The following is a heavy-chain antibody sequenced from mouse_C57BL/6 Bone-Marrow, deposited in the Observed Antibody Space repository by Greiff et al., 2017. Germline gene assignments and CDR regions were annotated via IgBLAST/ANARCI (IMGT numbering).Heavy chain of an antibody. Sequence: VQLKESGGDLVKPGGSLKLSCAASGFTFSSYGMSWVRQTPDKRLEWVATISSGGSYTYYPDSVKGRFTISRDNAKNTLYLQMSSLTSEDTAMYYCAGQGYYYGSELYFDVWGTGTTVTVSS. J-gene: IGHJ1*03. CDR1: GFTFSSYG. V-gene: IGHV5-6*01. D-gene: IGHD1-1*01. CDR3: AGQGYYYGSELYFDV. CDR2: ISSGGSYT.